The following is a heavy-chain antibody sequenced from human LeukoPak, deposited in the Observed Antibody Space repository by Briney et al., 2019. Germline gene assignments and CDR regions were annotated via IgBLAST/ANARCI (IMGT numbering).Heavy chain of an antibody. CDR2: IYWDDDK. V-gene: IGHV2-5*02. CDR3: AHRTITANWFDP. D-gene: IGHD1-14*01. Sequence: SGPTLVKPTQPLTLTCTFSGFSLSTSGVGVGWVRQPPGKALEWLALIYWDDDKLYSPSLKSRLTVTKDTSKNQVVLTMTDMDPVDTATYYCAHRTITANWFDPWGQGILVTVSS. CDR1: GFSLSTSGVG. J-gene: IGHJ5*02.